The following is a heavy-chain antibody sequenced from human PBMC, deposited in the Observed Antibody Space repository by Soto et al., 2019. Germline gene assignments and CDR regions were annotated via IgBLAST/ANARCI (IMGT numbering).Heavy chain of an antibody. V-gene: IGHV1-18*01. Sequence: QVQLVQSGDEVKKPGASVRVSCKTSGYSFTKYSISWVRQAPGQGLEWMGWISAYNGDTKYAQKLQDRITLITDGSTSTDYMELRSLTSDDTAMYYCARDHAGSGWFRFDYWGQGTLVSVSS. CDR1: GYSFTKYS. J-gene: IGHJ4*02. CDR3: ARDHAGSGWFRFDY. D-gene: IGHD6-13*01. CDR2: ISAYNGDT.